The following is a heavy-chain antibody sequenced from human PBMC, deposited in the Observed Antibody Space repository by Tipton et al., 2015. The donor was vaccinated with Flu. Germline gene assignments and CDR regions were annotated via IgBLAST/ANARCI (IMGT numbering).Heavy chain of an antibody. J-gene: IGHJ6*02. CDR3: ARHCSGGRCYSWEPVYYFGMDA. CDR1: EFTFSSYW. D-gene: IGHD2-15*01. CDR2: IKHDGSEK. V-gene: IGHV3-7*01. Sequence: SLRLSCTASEFTFSSYWMSWVRKAPGKGLEWVAKIKHDGSEKYYVDSVKGRFTISRDNAKDSLYLQMRSLRAENTAVYYCARHCSGGRCYSWEPVYYFGMDAWGQGTTVTVSS.